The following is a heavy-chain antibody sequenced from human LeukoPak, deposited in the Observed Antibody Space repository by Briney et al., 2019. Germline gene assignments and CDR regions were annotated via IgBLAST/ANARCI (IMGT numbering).Heavy chain of an antibody. V-gene: IGHV4-59*01. Sequence: SETLSLTCTVSGGSISSYYWSWIRQPPGKGLEWIGYIYYSGSTNYNPSLKSRVTISVDTSKNQFSLKLSSVTAADTAVYYCARVGNDVEDWFDPWGQGTLVTVSS. CDR3: ARVGNDVEDWFDP. CDR1: GGSISSYY. D-gene: IGHD1-1*01. J-gene: IGHJ5*02. CDR2: IYYSGST.